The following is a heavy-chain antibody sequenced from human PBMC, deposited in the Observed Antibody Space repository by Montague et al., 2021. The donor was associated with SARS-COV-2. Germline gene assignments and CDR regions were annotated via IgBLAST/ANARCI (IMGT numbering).Heavy chain of an antibody. V-gene: IGHV4-59*01. CDR3: ARISRNSGFVGVFDI. Sequence: SETLSLTCTVSGGSISSYYWSWIRQPPGRGLLWIGYISYSGSTNYNPSLKSRVTISVDTSKNQFSLRLSSVTAADTAVYYCARISRNSGFVGVFDIWGQGTLATVSS. D-gene: IGHD3-22*01. J-gene: IGHJ3*02. CDR1: GGSISSYY. CDR2: ISYSGST.